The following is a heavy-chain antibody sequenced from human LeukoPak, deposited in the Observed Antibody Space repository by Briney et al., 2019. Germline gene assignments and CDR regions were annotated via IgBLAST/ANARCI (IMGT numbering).Heavy chain of an antibody. Sequence: GGSLRLSCAASGFTFSSYAMSWVRQAPEKGLEWVATISDSGSSTYYADSVKGRFTISRDNSENTLYLQMNSLRAEDTAVYYCAKHYYDILTGYYGWGQGTLVTVSS. CDR1: GFTFSSYA. V-gene: IGHV3-23*01. J-gene: IGHJ4*02. CDR3: AKHYYDILTGYYG. D-gene: IGHD3-9*01. CDR2: ISDSGSST.